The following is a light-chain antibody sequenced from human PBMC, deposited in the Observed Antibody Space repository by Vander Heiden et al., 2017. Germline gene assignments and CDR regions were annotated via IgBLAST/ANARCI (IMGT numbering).Light chain of an antibody. J-gene: IGKJ1*01. CDR1: QSVTTN. CDR2: AAS. Sequence: DIVMTQSPATLSVSPGERATLSCRASQSVTTNLDWYQQKPGQAPRLLIYAASIRTTGIPARFSGSGSGTEFTLTITSLQSEDFGVYYCHQYDAWPPWTFGQGTKVEIK. V-gene: IGKV3D-15*01. CDR3: HQYDAWPPWT.